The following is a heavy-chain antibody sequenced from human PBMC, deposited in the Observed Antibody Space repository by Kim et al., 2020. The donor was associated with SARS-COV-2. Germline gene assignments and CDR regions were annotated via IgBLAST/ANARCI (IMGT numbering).Heavy chain of an antibody. Sequence: ALVKVSCKASGYTFTSYYMHWVRQAPGQGLEWMGIINPSGGSTSYAQKFQGRVTMTRDTSTSTVYLELSSLRSEDTAVYYCARDNHLLDGYKYYYYYGMDVWGQGTTVTVSS. J-gene: IGHJ6*02. CDR3: ARDNHLLDGYKYYYYYGMDV. CDR1: GYTFTSYY. V-gene: IGHV1-46*01. CDR2: INPSGGST. D-gene: IGHD5-12*01.